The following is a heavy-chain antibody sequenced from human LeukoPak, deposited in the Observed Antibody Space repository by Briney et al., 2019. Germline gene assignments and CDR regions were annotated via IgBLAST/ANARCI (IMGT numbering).Heavy chain of an antibody. D-gene: IGHD1-26*01. CDR1: GYTLTELS. J-gene: IGHJ4*02. CDR3: ATDIVGATGGGFDY. V-gene: IGHV1-24*01. CDR2: FDPEDGET. Sequence: ASVKVSCKVSGYTLTELSMHWVRQAPGKGLEWMGGFDPEDGETIHAQKFQGRVTMTEDTSTDTAYMELSSLRSEDTAVYYCATDIVGATGGGFDYWGQGTLVTVSS.